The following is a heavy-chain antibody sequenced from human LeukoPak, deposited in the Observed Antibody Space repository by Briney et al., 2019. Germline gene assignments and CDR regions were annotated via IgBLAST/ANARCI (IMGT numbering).Heavy chain of an antibody. V-gene: IGHV4-39*01. CDR1: GGSISSSSSY. J-gene: IGHJ3*02. CDR3: ARHPNYVYGGSYWGAFDI. Sequence: SETLSLTCTVSGGSISSSSSYWGWIRQSPGKGLEWIGSIYFSGTTYSNPSLKSRVTISVDTSKNQFSLKLSSVTAADTAVYYCARHPNYVYGGSYWGAFDIWGQGTMVTVSS. CDR2: IYFSGTT. D-gene: IGHD1-26*01.